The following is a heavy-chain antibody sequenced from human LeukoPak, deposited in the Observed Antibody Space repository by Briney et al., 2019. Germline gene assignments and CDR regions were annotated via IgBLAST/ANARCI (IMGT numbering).Heavy chain of an antibody. D-gene: IGHD3-10*01. CDR2: IIPIFGTA. V-gene: IGHV1-69*06. J-gene: IGHJ3*02. Sequence: GSSVKVSCKASGGTFSSYAISWVRQAPGQGLEWMGGIIPIFGTANYAQKFQGRVTITADKSTSTAYMELSSLRSEDTAVYYCARCFYHKSITMVRGVILRAFDIWGQGTMVTVSS. CDR1: GGTFSSYA. CDR3: ARCFYHKSITMVRGVILRAFDI.